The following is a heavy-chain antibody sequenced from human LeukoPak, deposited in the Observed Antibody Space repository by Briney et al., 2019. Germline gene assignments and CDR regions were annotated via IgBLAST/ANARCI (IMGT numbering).Heavy chain of an antibody. Sequence: GGSLRLSCAASGFTFSSYWMSWARQAPGEGLEWVAKIKDDGSEKYYVDSVKGRFTIPRDNAKNSLYLQMNSLRAEDTAVYYCASGGWYSGYWGQGTLVTVSS. V-gene: IGHV3-7*01. CDR3: ASGGWYSGY. J-gene: IGHJ4*02. D-gene: IGHD6-19*01. CDR1: GFTFSSYW. CDR2: IKDDGSEK.